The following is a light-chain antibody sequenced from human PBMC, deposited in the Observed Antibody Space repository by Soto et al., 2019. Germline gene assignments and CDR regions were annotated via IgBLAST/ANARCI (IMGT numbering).Light chain of an antibody. J-gene: IGKJ1*01. Sequence: DIQMTQSPSSLSAAVGDRVSITCRASQSIRSFLNWYQQKAGKAPKLLIYSASTLQGGVPSRFSGSGSGTEFNLTISSLQPDDVATYSCQQSYSFPWTFGRGTKVEIK. CDR2: SAS. V-gene: IGKV1-39*01. CDR3: QQSYSFPWT. CDR1: QSIRSF.